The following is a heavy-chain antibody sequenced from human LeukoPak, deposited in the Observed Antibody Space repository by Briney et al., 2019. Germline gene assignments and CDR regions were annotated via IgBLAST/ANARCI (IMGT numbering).Heavy chain of an antibody. V-gene: IGHV5-51*01. J-gene: IGHJ4*02. CDR1: GYSFANFW. Sequence: GESLKISCKGSGSGYSFANFWIGWVRQMPGKGLEWMGIIYPGDPDTRYSPSFEGQVTISVDKSVNTAYLQWSSLRASDTAIYFCARRSGSYFNFWGQGTQVIVSS. D-gene: IGHD1-26*01. CDR3: ARRSGSYFNF. CDR2: IYPGDPDT.